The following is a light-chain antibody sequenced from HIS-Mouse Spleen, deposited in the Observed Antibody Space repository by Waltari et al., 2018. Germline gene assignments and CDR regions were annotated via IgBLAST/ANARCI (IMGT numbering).Light chain of an antibody. V-gene: IGLV3-10*01. CDR2: EES. J-gene: IGLJ2*01. CDR1: ALPKKY. CDR3: YSTDSSGNHRV. Sequence: SYELTQPPSVSVSPGQTVRITCSGDALPKKYAYWYQQKSGQAPVLVIYEESKRPSGIPERFSGSSSATMATLTISGAQVEDEADYYCYSTDSSGNHRVFGGGTKLTVL.